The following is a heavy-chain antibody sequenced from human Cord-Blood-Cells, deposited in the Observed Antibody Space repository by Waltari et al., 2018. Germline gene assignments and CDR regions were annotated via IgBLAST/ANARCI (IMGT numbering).Heavy chain of an antibody. CDR1: GYSISSGYY. Sequence: QVQLQESGPGLVKPSETLSLTCAVSGYSISSGYYLGWIRQPPGKGLEWIGSSYHSGSTYYNPSLKSRVTISVDTSKNQFSLKLSSVTAADTAVYYCARDIAAAGTVWFDPWGQGTLVTVSS. V-gene: IGHV4-38-2*02. CDR3: ARDIAAAGTVWFDP. D-gene: IGHD6-13*01. J-gene: IGHJ5*02. CDR2: SYHSGST.